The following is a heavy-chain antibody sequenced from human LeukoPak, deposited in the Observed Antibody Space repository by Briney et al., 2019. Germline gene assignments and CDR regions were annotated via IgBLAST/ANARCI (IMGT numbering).Heavy chain of an antibody. CDR1: GSSVSSSSYH. D-gene: IGHD2-15*01. V-gene: IGHV4-39*01. J-gene: IGHJ4*02. Sequence: SETLSLTCTVSGSSVSSSSYHWGWIRQPPGKGLEWIGSVFYSGSTYYNPSLKSRVTMSVDTSKNQFSLKLSSVIAADTAVYYCARLWSTDCSGGSCPHQPNYWGQGTLVTVSS. CDR2: VFYSGST. CDR3: ARLWSTDCSGGSCPHQPNY.